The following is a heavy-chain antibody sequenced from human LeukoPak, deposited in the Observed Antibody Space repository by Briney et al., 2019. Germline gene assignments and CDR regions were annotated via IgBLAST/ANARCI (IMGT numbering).Heavy chain of an antibody. Sequence: PGRSLRLSCAASGFIFSGHAMHWVRQAPGKGLEWVAVISSDGSNKYYADSVKGRFTISRDSSKSTLYLQMNSLRAEDTSLYHCARGVGSNGYDYYSGMDVWGQGTTVTVSS. D-gene: IGHD6-13*01. CDR3: ARGVGSNGYDYYSGMDV. J-gene: IGHJ6*02. CDR2: ISSDGSNK. CDR1: GFIFSGHA. V-gene: IGHV3-30-3*01.